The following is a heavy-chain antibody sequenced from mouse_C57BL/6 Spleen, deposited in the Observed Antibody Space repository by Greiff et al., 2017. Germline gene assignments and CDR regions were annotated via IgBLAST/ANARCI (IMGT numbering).Heavy chain of an antibody. Sequence: VQLKQSGPELVKPGASVKIPCKASGYTFTDYNMDWVKQSHGKSLEWIGDINPNNGGTIYNQKFKGKATLTVDKSSSTAYMELRSLTSEDTAVYYCARRRTGVYYFDYWGQGTTLTVSS. V-gene: IGHV1-18*01. J-gene: IGHJ2*01. CDR3: ARRRTGVYYFDY. CDR1: GYTFTDYN. CDR2: INPNNGGT. D-gene: IGHD4-1*01.